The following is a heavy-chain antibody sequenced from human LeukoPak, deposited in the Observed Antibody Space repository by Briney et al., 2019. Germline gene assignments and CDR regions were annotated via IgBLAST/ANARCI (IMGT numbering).Heavy chain of an antibody. D-gene: IGHD3-16*02. CDR2: IKQDGSEK. CDR1: VFTFSESW. J-gene: IGHJ4*02. Sequence: PGGSLRLSCAASVFTFSESWMSWVRQAPGKGLEWVGSIKQDGSEKYYVDSVKGRFTISRDNAKNSLYLQMNSLRAEDTAVYYCARVRYGNYFDYWGQGTLVTVSS. V-gene: IGHV3-7*04. CDR3: ARVRYGNYFDY.